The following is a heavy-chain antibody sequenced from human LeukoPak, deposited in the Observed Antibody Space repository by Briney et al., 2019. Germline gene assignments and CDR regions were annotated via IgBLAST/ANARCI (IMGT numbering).Heavy chain of an antibody. CDR2: INHSGST. CDR3: ARALRGIAARLYPY. V-gene: IGHV4-34*01. Sequence: SETLSLTCAVYGGSFNGYYWSWIRQPPGKGLEWIGEINHSGSTNYNPSLKSRVTISVDTSKNQFSLKLSSVTAADTAVYYCARALRGIAARLYPYWGQGTLVTVSS. CDR1: GGSFNGYY. J-gene: IGHJ4*02. D-gene: IGHD6-6*01.